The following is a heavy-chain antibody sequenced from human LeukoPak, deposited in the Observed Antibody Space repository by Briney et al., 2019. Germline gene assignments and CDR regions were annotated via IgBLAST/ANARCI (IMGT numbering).Heavy chain of an antibody. CDR3: ARGLAVQRSTNRYYYYYMDV. Sequence: SVKVSCKASGGTFSSYAISWVRQAPGQGLEWMGGIIPIFGTANYAQKFQGRVTITTDESTRTAYMELSSLRSEDTAVYYCARGLAVQRSTNRYYYYYMDVWGKGTTVTVSS. D-gene: IGHD2-2*01. V-gene: IGHV1-69*05. J-gene: IGHJ6*03. CDR2: IIPIFGTA. CDR1: GGTFSSYA.